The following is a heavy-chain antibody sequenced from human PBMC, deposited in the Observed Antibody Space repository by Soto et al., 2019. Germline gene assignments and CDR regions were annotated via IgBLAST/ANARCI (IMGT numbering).Heavy chain of an antibody. CDR2: INPNSGGT. D-gene: IGHD2-2*01. V-gene: IGHV1-2*04. Sequence: ASVKVSCKASGYTFTGYYMHWVRQAPGQGLEWMGWINPNSGGTNYAQKFQGWVTMTRDTSISTAYMELSRLRSDDTAVYYCARSNAPGHSSWAFSWFDPWGQGTLVTVSS. CDR3: ARSNAPGHSSWAFSWFDP. J-gene: IGHJ5*02. CDR1: GYTFTGYY.